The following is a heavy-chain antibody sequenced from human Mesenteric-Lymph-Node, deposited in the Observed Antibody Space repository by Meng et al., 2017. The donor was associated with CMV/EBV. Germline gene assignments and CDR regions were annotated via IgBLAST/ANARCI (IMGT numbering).Heavy chain of an antibody. V-gene: IGHV3-21*01. D-gene: IGHD2-15*01. CDR2: ISSSSSYI. Sequence: GESLKISCAASGFTFSSYSMNWVRQAPGKGLEWVSSISSSSSYIYYADSVKGRFTISRDNAKNSLYLQMNSLRAEDTAVYYCARGEGVVVVAATTRADDYWGQGTLVTVSS. CDR3: ARGEGVVVVAATTRADDY. CDR1: GFTFSSYS. J-gene: IGHJ4*02.